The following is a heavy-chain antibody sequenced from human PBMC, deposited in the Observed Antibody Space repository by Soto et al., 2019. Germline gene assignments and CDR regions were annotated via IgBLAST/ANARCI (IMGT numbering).Heavy chain of an antibody. CDR2: ISWNSGSI. CDR3: ATDYYDSTLTPYYFDY. Sequence: GGSLRLSCAASGCTFYDYAMHWVRQAPGKGLEWVSGISWNSGSIGYADSVKGRFTISRDNAKNSLYLQMNSLRAEDTALYYCATDYYDSTLTPYYFDYWGQGTLVTVSS. J-gene: IGHJ4*02. CDR1: GCTFYDYA. V-gene: IGHV3-9*01. D-gene: IGHD3-3*01.